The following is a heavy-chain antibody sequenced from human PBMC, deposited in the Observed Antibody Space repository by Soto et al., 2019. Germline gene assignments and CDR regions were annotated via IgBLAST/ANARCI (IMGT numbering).Heavy chain of an antibody. CDR3: AREHHIAARRIQGGFDP. CDR2: INPSGGST. J-gene: IGHJ5*02. D-gene: IGHD6-6*01. Sequence: ASVKVSCKASGYTFTSYYMHWVRQAPGQGLEWMGIINPSGGSTSYAQKFQGRVTMTRDTSTSTVYMELSSLRSEDTAVYYCAREHHIAARRIQGGFDPWGQGTLVTVSS. V-gene: IGHV1-46*01. CDR1: GYTFTSYY.